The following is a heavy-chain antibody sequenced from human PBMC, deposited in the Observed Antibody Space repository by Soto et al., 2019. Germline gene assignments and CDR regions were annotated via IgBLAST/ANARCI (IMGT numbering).Heavy chain of an antibody. V-gene: IGHV1-3*01. CDR1: GYTFTSYA. Sequence: QVQLVQSGAEVKKPGASVKVSCKASGYTFTSYAMHWVRQAPGQRLEWMGWINAGNGNTKYSQKFQGRVTITRDTSASTAYMELSSLISEDTAVYYYGVGVGYYYYMDVWGKGTTVTVS. J-gene: IGHJ6*03. CDR2: INAGNGNT. CDR3: GVGVGYYYYMDV. D-gene: IGHD1-26*01.